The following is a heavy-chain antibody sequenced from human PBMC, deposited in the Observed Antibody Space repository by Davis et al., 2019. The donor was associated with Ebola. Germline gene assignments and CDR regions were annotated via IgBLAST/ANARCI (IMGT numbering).Heavy chain of an antibody. CDR2: IIPIIGIT. J-gene: IGHJ6*03. D-gene: IGHD7-27*01. CDR1: GGTFNRHA. Sequence: SVKVSCKASGGTFNRHAINWVRQAPGQGLEWMGGIIPIIGITNYAQKFQGRVTITADESTSTAYMELPSLRSEDTAVYYCAIRTGDLRGLAYYYMDVWGKGTTVTVSS. CDR3: AIRTGDLRGLAYYYMDV. V-gene: IGHV1-69*10.